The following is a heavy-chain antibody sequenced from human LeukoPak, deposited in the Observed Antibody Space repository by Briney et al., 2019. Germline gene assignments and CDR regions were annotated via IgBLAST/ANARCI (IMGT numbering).Heavy chain of an antibody. V-gene: IGHV3-48*02. CDR3: ARCGGDQLTQYYYYGMDV. D-gene: IGHD2-2*01. Sequence: PGGSLRLSCAASGFTFSSYSMNWVRQAPGKGLEWVSYISSSSSTIYYADSVKGRFTISRDNAKSSLNLQMNSPREEDTAVYYCARCGGDQLTQYYYYGMDVWGQGTTVTVSS. CDR2: ISSSSSTI. CDR1: GFTFSSYS. J-gene: IGHJ6*02.